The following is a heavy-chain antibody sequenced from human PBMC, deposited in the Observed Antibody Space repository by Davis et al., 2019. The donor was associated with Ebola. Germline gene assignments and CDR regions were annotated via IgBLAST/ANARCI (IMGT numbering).Heavy chain of an antibody. CDR2: IYPGDSDT. CDR3: ARASLARTGDGLEY. J-gene: IGHJ4*02. D-gene: IGHD7-27*01. V-gene: IGHV5-51*01. CDR1: GYRFSSYW. Sequence: GESLKISCQGSGYRFSSYWIGWVRQMPGKGLEWMGIIYPGDSDTRYSPSFQGQITISADRSISTAYLQWSSLKASDTAMYYCARASLARTGDGLEYWGQGTLVTVSS.